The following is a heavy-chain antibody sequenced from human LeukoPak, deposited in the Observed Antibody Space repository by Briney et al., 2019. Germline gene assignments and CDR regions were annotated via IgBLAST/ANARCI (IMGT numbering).Heavy chain of an antibody. Sequence: GASVKVSCKASGYTFTSFDINWVRQATGQGPEWMGWMNPGSGNTGYAQRFRGRVTMNSDTSTSTAYLELSSLTSEDTAVYYCASHTYYLSSGSFGHWGQGTLVTVSS. V-gene: IGHV1-8*01. D-gene: IGHD3-10*01. CDR1: GYTFTSFD. J-gene: IGHJ4*02. CDR2: MNPGSGNT. CDR3: ASHTYYLSSGSFGH.